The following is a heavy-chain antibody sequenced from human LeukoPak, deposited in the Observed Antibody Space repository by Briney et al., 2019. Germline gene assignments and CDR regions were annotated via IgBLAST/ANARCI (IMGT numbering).Heavy chain of an antibody. CDR2: INAGNGNT. V-gene: IGHV1-3*01. Sequence: GASVKVSCKASGYTFTSYAMHWVRQAPGQRLEWTGWINAGNGNTKYSQKFQGRVTITRDTSASTAYMELSSLRSEDTAVYYCARDGHSYYDSSVGHAFDIWGQGTMVTVSS. D-gene: IGHD3-22*01. CDR3: ARDGHSYYDSSVGHAFDI. CDR1: GYTFTSYA. J-gene: IGHJ3*02.